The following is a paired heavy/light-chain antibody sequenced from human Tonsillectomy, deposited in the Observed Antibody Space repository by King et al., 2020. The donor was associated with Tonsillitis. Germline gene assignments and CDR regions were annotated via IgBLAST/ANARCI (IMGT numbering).Heavy chain of an antibody. D-gene: IGHD2-15*01. Sequence: QMQLQESGPGLVKPSETLSLTCTVSGGSMNSSENYWGWIRQPPGKGLEWIGNVHYSGSIYYNPPSLQSRVSISVDTSRKQFSLRLDSVTAADTAIYYCARFFMSDYPGGRHLYVDLWGRGTQVTVSS. CDR2: VHYSGSI. CDR3: ARFFMSDYPGGRHLYVDL. J-gene: IGHJ2*01. V-gene: IGHV4-39*01. CDR1: GGSMNSSENY.
Light chain of an antibody. Sequence: EIVLTQSPATLSLSPGERATLSCRASQSISNYLAWYQQKPGQAPRLLIYEASNRATGIPARFSGSGSDRDFTLTISSLEPEDFAVYYCQQRFNWLTFGGGTKVEIK. J-gene: IGKJ4*01. V-gene: IGKV3-11*02. CDR1: QSISNY. CDR2: EAS. CDR3: QQRFNWLT.